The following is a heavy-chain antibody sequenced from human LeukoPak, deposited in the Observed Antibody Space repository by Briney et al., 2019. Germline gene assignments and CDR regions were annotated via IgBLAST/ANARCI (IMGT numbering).Heavy chain of an antibody. CDR1: GGSFSGYY. J-gene: IGHJ4*02. CDR3: ARGAPPQN. CDR2: VYYTGAS. V-gene: IGHV4-34*01. Sequence: SETLSLTCAVYGGSFSGYYWGWIRQPPGKGLEWIGSVYYTGASYYNPSLKSRVTISIDTSKNHFSLNLTSVTAADTAVYYCARGAPPQNWGQGALVTVSS.